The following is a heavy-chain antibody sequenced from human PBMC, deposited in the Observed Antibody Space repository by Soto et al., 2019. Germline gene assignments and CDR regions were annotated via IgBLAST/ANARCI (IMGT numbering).Heavy chain of an antibody. V-gene: IGHV4-34*01. CDR3: ARGQYIWGSYRPKGYYFDY. J-gene: IGHJ4*02. Sequence: QVQLQQWGAGLLKPSETLSLTCAAYGGSFSGYYWSWIRQPPGKGLEWIGEINHSGSTNYNPSLKSRVTISVDTSKNQFSLKLSSVTAADTAVYYCARGQYIWGSYRPKGYYFDYWGQGTLVTVSS. CDR2: INHSGST. CDR1: GGSFSGYY. D-gene: IGHD3-16*02.